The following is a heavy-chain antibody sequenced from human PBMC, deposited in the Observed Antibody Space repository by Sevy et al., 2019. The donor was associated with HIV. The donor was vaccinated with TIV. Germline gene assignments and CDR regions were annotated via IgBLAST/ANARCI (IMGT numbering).Heavy chain of an antibody. CDR3: AVRQSGITFGGVMFWFDP. CDR2: IYYRGST. V-gene: IGHV4-31*03. Sequence: SETLSLTCTVSGGSISSGGYYWSWIRQHPGKGLEWIGYIYYRGSTYYNPSLKSRVTISVDTSKTQFSLKLSFVTAAEPAVYYCAVRQSGITFGGVMFWFDPWGQGTLVTVSS. D-gene: IGHD3-16*01. J-gene: IGHJ5*02. CDR1: GGSISSGGYY.